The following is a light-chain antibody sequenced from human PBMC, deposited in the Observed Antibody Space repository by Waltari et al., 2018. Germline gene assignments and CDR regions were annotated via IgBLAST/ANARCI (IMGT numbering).Light chain of an antibody. CDR1: GSDY. CDR3: CSFEGTWV. Sequence: QSALTQPHSESGSVGESVTISRTGTGSDYVSWDQQLPGKAPKLLIYDIFQRPSGVPDRFFGSKSGNSASLTVSGLQTEDEADYYCCSFEGTWVFGGGTKLTVL. J-gene: IGLJ3*02. V-gene: IGLV2-11*01. CDR2: DIF.